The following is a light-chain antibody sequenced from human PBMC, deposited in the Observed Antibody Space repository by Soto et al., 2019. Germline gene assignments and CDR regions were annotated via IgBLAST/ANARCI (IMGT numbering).Light chain of an antibody. CDR1: QSVSSY. J-gene: IGKJ5*01. Sequence: EIVLTQSPATLSLSPGERATLSCRASQSVSSYLAWYQQKPGQAPRLLIYDASNRATGIPARFSGSGSGTDFTLTISSLQSEDFAVYYCQQLNYWPRITFGQGTRLEIK. CDR3: QQLNYWPRIT. V-gene: IGKV3-11*01. CDR2: DAS.